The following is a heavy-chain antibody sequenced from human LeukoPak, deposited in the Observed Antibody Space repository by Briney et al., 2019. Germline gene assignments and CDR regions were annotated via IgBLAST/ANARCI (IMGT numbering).Heavy chain of an antibody. CDR3: ARRATSCFDY. CDR1: GFTFSSYA. D-gene: IGHD2-2*01. J-gene: IGHJ4*02. Sequence: PGGSLRLSCAASGFTFSSYAMSWVRQAPGKGLEWVSSISSSSSYIYYADSVKGRFTISRDNAKNSLYLQMNSLRAEDTAVYYCARRATSCFDYWGQGTLVTVSS. V-gene: IGHV3-21*01. CDR2: ISSSSSYI.